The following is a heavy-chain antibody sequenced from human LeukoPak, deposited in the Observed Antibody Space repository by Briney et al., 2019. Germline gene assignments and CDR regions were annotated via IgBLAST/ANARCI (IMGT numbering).Heavy chain of an antibody. V-gene: IGHV1-69*05. CDR2: IIPIFGTA. CDR1: GGTFSSYA. CDR3: ASVGHMDG. J-gene: IGHJ6*03. D-gene: IGHD3-10*01. Sequence: GASVKVSCKASGGTFSSYAISWVRQAPGQGLEWMGGIIPIFGTANYAQKFQGRVTITTDESTSTAYMELSSLRPEDTAVYYCASVGHMDGWRKGTTVTVSS.